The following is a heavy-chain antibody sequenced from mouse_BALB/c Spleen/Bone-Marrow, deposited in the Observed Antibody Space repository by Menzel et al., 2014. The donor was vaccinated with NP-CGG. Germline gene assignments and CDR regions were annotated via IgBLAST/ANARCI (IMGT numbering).Heavy chain of an antibody. Sequence: VHVKQSGPELVKPGASVKISCKASDYSFTGYYMHWVKQSHVKSLEWIGRINPYNGATSYNQNFKVKASLPVDKSSSTAYMELRSLTSEDSAIYCCARGGWDWYFDVWGAGTTVTVSS. CDR1: DYSFTGYY. V-gene: IGHV1-31*01. J-gene: IGHJ1*01. CDR2: INPYNGAT. CDR3: ARGGWDWYFDV.